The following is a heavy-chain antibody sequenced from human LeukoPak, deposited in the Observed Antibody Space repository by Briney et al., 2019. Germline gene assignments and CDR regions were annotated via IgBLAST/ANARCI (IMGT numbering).Heavy chain of an antibody. CDR1: GGSISSYY. CDR2: ISYSGST. D-gene: IGHD5-12*01. CDR3: ARDRTIRSSDVTYFYGMDV. Sequence: SETLSLTCTVSGGSISSYYWSWIRQPPGKGREWIGYISYSGSTKYNPSLKSRVTISVDTSKNQFPLRLTSVTAADTAVYYCARDRTIRSSDVTYFYGMDVWGQGTTVTVSS. J-gene: IGHJ6*02. V-gene: IGHV4-59*01.